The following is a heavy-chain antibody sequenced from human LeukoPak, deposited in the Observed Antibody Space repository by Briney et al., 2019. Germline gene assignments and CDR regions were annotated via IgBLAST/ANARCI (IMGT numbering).Heavy chain of an antibody. CDR1: GGSISSGGYY. CDR2: IYYSGST. CDR3: ASNEGSGRSFDL. V-gene: IGHV4-31*03. D-gene: IGHD3-10*01. J-gene: IGHJ2*01. Sequence: KSSETLSLTCTVSGGSISSGGYYWSWIRQHPGKGLEWIGYIYYSGSTYYNPSLKSRVTISVDTSKNQFSLKLSSVTAADTAVYYCASNEGSGRSFDLWGRGTLVTVSS.